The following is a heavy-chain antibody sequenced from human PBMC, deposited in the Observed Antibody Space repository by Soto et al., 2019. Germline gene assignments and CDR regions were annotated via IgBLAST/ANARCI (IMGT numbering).Heavy chain of an antibody. V-gene: IGHV4-4*02. CDR2: IYHSRST. J-gene: IGHJ3*02. Sequence: QVQLQESGPGLVKPSGTLSLTCAVSGGSISSSNWWSWVRQTPGKGLERIGEIYHSRSTNYNPSQKSRVTISVDKSKNQFALKLSSVTAADTAVYYCARVGRKMATIAGDAFDIWGQGTMVTVSS. D-gene: IGHD5-12*01. CDR1: GGSISSSNW. CDR3: ARVGRKMATIAGDAFDI.